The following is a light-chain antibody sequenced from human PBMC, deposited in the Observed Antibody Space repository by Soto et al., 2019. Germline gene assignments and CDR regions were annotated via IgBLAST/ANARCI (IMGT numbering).Light chain of an antibody. CDR3: TSPTPGSLYV. J-gene: IGLJ1*01. CDR1: SSDVGNYNY. CDR2: MVS. V-gene: IGLV2-14*01. Sequence: QSVVTQPASVSGSPGQSITISCTGTSSDVGNYNYVSWYQQYPGRVPKLLIYMVSNRPSGVSNRFSGSKSGNTASLTISGLHAEDEADYFCTSPTPGSLYVFGTGTKVTVL.